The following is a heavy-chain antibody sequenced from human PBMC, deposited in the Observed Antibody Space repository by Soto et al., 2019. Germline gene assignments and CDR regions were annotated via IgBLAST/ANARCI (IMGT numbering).Heavy chain of an antibody. J-gene: IGHJ5*02. CDR3: TTDDPINRS. CDR2: IKSRTNGGTT. Sequence: GGSLRLSCAASGFTFSNAWMSWVRQAPGKGLEWVGRIKSRTNGGTTDYSAPVKGRSTISRDDSKNTLYVQMNSLITEDTAVYYCTTDDPINRSWGQGTLVTVSS. V-gene: IGHV3-15*01. CDR1: GFTFSNAW.